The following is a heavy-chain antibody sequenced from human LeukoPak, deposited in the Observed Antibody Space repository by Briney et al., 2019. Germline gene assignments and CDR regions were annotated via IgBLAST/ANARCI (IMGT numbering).Heavy chain of an antibody. V-gene: IGHV4-59*11. CDR1: GGSISSHY. CDR3: ARTRLGYCSSTSCQGAFDI. D-gene: IGHD2-2*01. Sequence: SETLSLTCTVSGGSISSHYWSWIRQPPGKGLEWIGYMYYSGTTNYNPSLKSRVTISVDTPKNQFSLKLSSVTAADTAVYYCARTRLGYCSSTSCQGAFDIWGQGTMVTVSS. J-gene: IGHJ3*02. CDR2: MYYSGTT.